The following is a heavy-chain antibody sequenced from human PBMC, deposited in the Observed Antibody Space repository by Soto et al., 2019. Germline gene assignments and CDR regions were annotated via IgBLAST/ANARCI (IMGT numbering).Heavy chain of an antibody. D-gene: IGHD2-2*01. CDR3: ARGIPPTSSNNFFDP. V-gene: IGHV3-23*01. Sequence: GGSLRLSCAASGFTFSSYAMSWVRQAPGKGLEWVSAISGSGGSTYYADSVKGRFTISRDNSKNTLYLQMNSLRAEDTAVYFCARGIPPTSSNNFFDPWGQGALVTVSS. CDR1: GFTFSSYA. J-gene: IGHJ5*02. CDR2: ISGSGGST.